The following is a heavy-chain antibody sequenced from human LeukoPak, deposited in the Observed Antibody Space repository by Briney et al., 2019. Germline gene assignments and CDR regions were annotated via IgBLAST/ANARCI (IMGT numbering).Heavy chain of an antibody. CDR3: ARHGTTGTNLNWFDP. J-gene: IGHJ5*02. CDR2: IYYSGST. D-gene: IGHD1-1*01. Sequence: SETLSLTCTVSGGSINNYYWSWVRQPPGKGLEWIGYIYYSGSTTYNPSLKSRVTISVDTSKNQFSLKVSSVTAADTAVYYCARHGTTGTNLNWFDPWGQGTLVTVSS. CDR1: GGSINNYY. V-gene: IGHV4-59*01.